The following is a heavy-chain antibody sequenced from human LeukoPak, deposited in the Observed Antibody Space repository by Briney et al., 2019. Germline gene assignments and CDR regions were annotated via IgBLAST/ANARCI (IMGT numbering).Heavy chain of an antibody. Sequence: PGGSLRLSCAASGFTFSSYGMHWVRQAPGKGLEWVAFIRYDGSNKYYADSVKGRFTISRDNAKNSLYLQMNSLRAEDTAVYYCARAISGDYSLDMFDIWGQGTMVTVSS. CDR3: ARAISGDYSLDMFDI. D-gene: IGHD4-17*01. J-gene: IGHJ3*02. CDR2: IRYDGSNK. CDR1: GFTFSSYG. V-gene: IGHV3-30*02.